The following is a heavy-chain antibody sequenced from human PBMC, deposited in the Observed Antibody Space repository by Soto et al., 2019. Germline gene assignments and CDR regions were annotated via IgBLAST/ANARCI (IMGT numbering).Heavy chain of an antibody. J-gene: IGHJ4*02. V-gene: IGHV4-30-4*01. CDR2: VHYSGNT. CDR1: GGSIRSGDYY. D-gene: IGHD6-13*01. Sequence: LSLTCTVSGGSIRSGDYYWSWIRQTPERGLEWCGYVHYSGNTFYNPSLKSRATISLDTSRNQFSLNLSSVTAADSAVYYCAREIMAADHFDYWGQGALVTVSS. CDR3: AREIMAADHFDY.